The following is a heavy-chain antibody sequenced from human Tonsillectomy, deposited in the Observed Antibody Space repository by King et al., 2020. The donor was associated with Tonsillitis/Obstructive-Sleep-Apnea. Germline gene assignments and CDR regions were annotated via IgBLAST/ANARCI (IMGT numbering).Heavy chain of an antibody. D-gene: IGHD3-10*01. Sequence: QLVQSGAEVRKPGASVKISCRASGYTFTGFYMHWVRQAPGQGLEWMGWINPNSGGTYSAQKFQGRVTMTRDTSISTAYMELSRLTSDDTAVYYCAREGNNWFDTWGQGTLVTVSS. CDR3: AREGNNWFDT. CDR2: INPNSGGT. V-gene: IGHV1-2*02. J-gene: IGHJ5*02. CDR1: GYTFTGFY.